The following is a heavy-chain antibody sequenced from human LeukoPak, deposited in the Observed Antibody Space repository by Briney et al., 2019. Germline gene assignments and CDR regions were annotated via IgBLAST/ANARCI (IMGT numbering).Heavy chain of an antibody. CDR2: IDPIDSYT. Sequence: GESLKISCKTSGYSFTTYWISWVRQMPGKGLEWMGRIDPIDSYTNYNPSFQGHVTISVDKSISTAYLQWSSLQASDTAIYFCAGQFNWGYDRFDPWGQGTLVTVSS. V-gene: IGHV5-10-1*01. J-gene: IGHJ5*02. CDR3: AGQFNWGYDRFDP. D-gene: IGHD7-27*01. CDR1: GYSFTTYW.